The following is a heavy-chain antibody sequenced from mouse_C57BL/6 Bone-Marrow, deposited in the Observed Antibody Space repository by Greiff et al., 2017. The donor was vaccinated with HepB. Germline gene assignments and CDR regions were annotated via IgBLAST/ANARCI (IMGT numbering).Heavy chain of an antibody. J-gene: IGHJ2*01. CDR1: GFTFTDYY. D-gene: IGHD1-1*01. V-gene: IGHV7-3*01. CDR3: ARYIPVRTFDY. Sequence: EVQLVESGGGLVQPGGSLSLSCAASGFTFTDYYMSWVRQPPGKALEWLGFIRNKANGYTTEYSASVKGRFTISRDNSQSILYLQMNALRAEDSATYYCARYIPVRTFDYWGQGTTLTVSS. CDR2: IRNKANGYTT.